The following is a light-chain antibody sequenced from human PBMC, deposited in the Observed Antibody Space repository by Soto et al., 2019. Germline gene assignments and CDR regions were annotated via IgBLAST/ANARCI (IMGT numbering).Light chain of an antibody. CDR2: KAS. V-gene: IGKV1-5*03. J-gene: IGKJ1*01. CDR1: QSIRSR. Sequence: DIQMTQSPSTLSASVGDRVTITCRASQSIRSRLAWYQQKPGKAPKLLIYKASSLESGVPARFSGSGSGTEVTLTISSLQPDDFATYFCQQYNSYRRTFGHGTQVEIK. CDR3: QQYNSYRRT.